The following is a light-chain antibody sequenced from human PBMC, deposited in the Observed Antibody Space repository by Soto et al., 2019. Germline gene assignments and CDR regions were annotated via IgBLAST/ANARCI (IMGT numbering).Light chain of an antibody. Sequence: EIVLTQSPGTLSLSPGEGATLSCRASQSVGSSYLAWFQQRPRQAPRLLIYGASSRATGIPDRFSGSGSGTDFTLTISSLEPEDFAVYYCQQYGSSPRTFGQGTKVEIK. CDR3: QQYGSSPRT. V-gene: IGKV3-20*01. J-gene: IGKJ1*01. CDR2: GAS. CDR1: QSVGSSY.